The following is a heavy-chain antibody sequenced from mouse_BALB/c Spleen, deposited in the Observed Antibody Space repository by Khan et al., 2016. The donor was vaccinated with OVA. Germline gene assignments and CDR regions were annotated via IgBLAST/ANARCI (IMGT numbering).Heavy chain of an antibody. D-gene: IGHD1-1*01. CDR1: GYSITSDYA. CDR3: ARSVTITTVVATDFDY. V-gene: IGHV3-2*02. CDR2: ISYSGRT. Sequence: EVKLLESGPGLVKPSQSLSLTCTVTGYSITSDYAWNWIRQFPGNKLEGMGYISYSGRTSYNPSLKSRISITRATSKNQFFLQLKSVTTEDTATYYSARSVTITTVVATDFDYWGQGTTLTVSS. J-gene: IGHJ2*01.